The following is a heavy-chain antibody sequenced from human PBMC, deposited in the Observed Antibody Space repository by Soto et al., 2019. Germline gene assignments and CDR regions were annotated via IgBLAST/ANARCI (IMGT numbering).Heavy chain of an antibody. CDR1: GFTFSSYA. CDR3: AKSFVVVILFYYFDY. J-gene: IGHJ4*02. CDR2: ISYDGSNK. V-gene: IGHV3-30-3*02. Sequence: QVQLVESGGGVVQPGRSLRLSCAASGFTFSSYAMHWVRQAPGKGLEWVAVISYDGSNKYYADSVKGRFTISRDNSKNPLYLQMNSLRAEDTAVYYCAKSFVVVILFYYFDYWGQGTLVTVSS. D-gene: IGHD2-21*01.